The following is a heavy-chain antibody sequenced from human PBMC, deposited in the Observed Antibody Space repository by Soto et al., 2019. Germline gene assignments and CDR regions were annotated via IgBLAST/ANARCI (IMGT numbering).Heavy chain of an antibody. J-gene: IGHJ1*01. CDR3: ATLPPRIEVTVLPIPT. Sequence: SETLSLTCTVSGASISSGYWSWIRQSPGKGLEWIGYIYYDGRTYYNPSLGSRVTISVDKSNNQFSLTLSYVTAADTAVYYCATLPPRIEVTVLPIPTWAQGTLVTVSS. D-gene: IGHD2-15*01. CDR1: GASISSGY. V-gene: IGHV4-59*12. CDR2: IYYDGRT.